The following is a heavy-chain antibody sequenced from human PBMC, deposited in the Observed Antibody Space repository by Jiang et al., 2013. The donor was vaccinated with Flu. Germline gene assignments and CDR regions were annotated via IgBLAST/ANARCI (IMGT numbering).Heavy chain of an antibody. Sequence: VKPGGSLRLSCAASGFTFSSYSMNWVRQAPGKGLEWVSSISSSSSYIYYADSVKGRFTISRDNAKNSLYLQMNSLRAEDTAVYYCARDTAMVDDVFDIWGQGTMVTVSS. CDR2: ISSSSSYI. J-gene: IGHJ3*02. CDR3: ARDTAMVDDVFDI. V-gene: IGHV3-21*01. CDR1: GFTFSSYS. D-gene: IGHD5-18*01.